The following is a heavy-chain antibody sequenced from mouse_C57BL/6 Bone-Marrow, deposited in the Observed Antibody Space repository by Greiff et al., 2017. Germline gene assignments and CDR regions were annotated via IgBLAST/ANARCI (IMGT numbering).Heavy chain of an antibody. Sequence: EVKLMESGGGLVQSGRSLRLSCATSGFTFSDFYMEWVRQAPGKGLEWIAASRNKANDYTTEYSASVKGRFIVSRDTSQSILYLQMNALRAKDTAIYYCARDAGIYYGIRAIDDWGQGTSVTVSS. CDR1: GFTFSDFY. D-gene: IGHD2-1*01. J-gene: IGHJ4*01. CDR2: SRNKANDYTT. CDR3: ARDAGIYYGIRAIDD. V-gene: IGHV7-1*01.